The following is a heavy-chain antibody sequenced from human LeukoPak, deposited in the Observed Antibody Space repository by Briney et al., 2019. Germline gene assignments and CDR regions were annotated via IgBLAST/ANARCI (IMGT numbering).Heavy chain of an antibody. CDR1: GFTFSSYG. J-gene: IGHJ4*02. CDR3: AKAPRWLQSGYYFDY. Sequence: GRSLRLSCAASGFTFSSYGMHWVRQAPGKGLEWVAVIWYDGSNKYYADSVKGRFTISRDNSKNTLYLQMNSLRAEDTAVYYCAKAPRWLQSGYYFDYWGQGTLVTVSS. V-gene: IGHV3-33*06. D-gene: IGHD5-24*01. CDR2: IWYDGSNK.